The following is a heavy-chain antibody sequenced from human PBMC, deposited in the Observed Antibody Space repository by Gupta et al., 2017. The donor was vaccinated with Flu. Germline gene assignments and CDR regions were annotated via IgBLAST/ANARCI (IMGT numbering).Heavy chain of an antibody. CDR1: KFRFSDFY. CDR3: ARGRTSGNYYDN. CDR2: IDTRGSVT. V-gene: IGHV3-11*01. D-gene: IGHD3-22*01. Sequence: QVQLEESGGDLVKPGGSLRLSCVTSKFRFSDFYMSWIRQAPGKGLEWVAYIDTRGSVTYYADSVKGRFTISRDNDNDQLFLQMNSLRVEDTALYYCARGRTSGNYYDNWGQGTLVTVAT. J-gene: IGHJ4*02.